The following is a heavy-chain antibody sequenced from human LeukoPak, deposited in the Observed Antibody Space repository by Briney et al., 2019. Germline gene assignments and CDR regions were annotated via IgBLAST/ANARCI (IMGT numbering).Heavy chain of an antibody. D-gene: IGHD6-6*01. J-gene: IGHJ4*02. CDR1: GFTFSSYG. CDR2: IWYDGSNT. CDR3: ARDLAARSLDY. V-gene: IGHV3-33*01. Sequence: PGGSLRLSCAASGFTFSSYGMHWVRQAPGKGLEWVAVIWYDGSNTYYADSVKGRFTISRDNSKNTLYLQMNSLRAEDTAVYYCARDLAARSLDYWGQGTLVTVSS.